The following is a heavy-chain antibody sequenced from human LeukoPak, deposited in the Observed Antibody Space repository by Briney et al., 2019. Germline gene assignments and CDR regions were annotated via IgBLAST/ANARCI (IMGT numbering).Heavy chain of an antibody. CDR3: ARGGYSGYDYVLPYDY. J-gene: IGHJ4*02. Sequence: SETLSLTCTVSVGSISSYYWSWIRQPPGKGLEWIGYIYYSGSTNYNPSLKSRVTISVDTSKNQFSLKLSSVTAADTAVYYCARGGYSGYDYVLPYDYWGQGTLVTVSS. D-gene: IGHD5-12*01. V-gene: IGHV4-59*01. CDR2: IYYSGST. CDR1: VGSISSYY.